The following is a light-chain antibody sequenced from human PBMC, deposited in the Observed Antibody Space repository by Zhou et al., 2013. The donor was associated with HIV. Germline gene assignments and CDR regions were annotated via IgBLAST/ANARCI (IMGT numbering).Light chain of an antibody. V-gene: IGKV1-33*01. Sequence: DIQLTHSPPSLSASLGDRVIFSCLASHDIGRKLNWYQQKPGKAPKLLISDASNLEMGVPSRFSGSGSGTEFTLTITSLQPDDVATYYCQQCKDYSWTFGRGTKVEIK. CDR3: QQCKDYSWT. CDR1: HDIGRK. CDR2: DAS. J-gene: IGKJ1*01.